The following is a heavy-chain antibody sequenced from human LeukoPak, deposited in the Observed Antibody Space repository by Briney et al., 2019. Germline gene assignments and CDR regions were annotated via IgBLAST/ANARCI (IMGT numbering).Heavy chain of an antibody. CDR3: AREGAAAGTVLGGFDY. Sequence: GGPLRLSCAASGFTFDDYGMSLVRQAPGKGLEWVSGINWNGGSTGYADSVKGRFTISRDNAKNSLYLQMNSLRAEDTALYYCAREGAAAGTVLGGFDYWGQGTLVTVSS. J-gene: IGHJ4*02. CDR1: GFTFDDYG. V-gene: IGHV3-20*04. CDR2: INWNGGST. D-gene: IGHD6-13*01.